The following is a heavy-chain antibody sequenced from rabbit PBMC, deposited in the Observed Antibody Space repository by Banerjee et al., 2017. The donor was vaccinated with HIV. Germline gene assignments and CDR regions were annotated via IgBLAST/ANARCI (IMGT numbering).Heavy chain of an antibody. J-gene: IGHJ4*01. Sequence: QSLEESGGDLVKPGASLTLTCTASGFSFSSSYHMYWVRQAPGKGLEWIGCINGGSSGDTYYASWAKGRFTISKTSSTTVTLQMTSLTAADTATYFCARGGAYAGDGYGTHFNLWGPGTLVTVS. CDR2: INGGSSGDT. CDR3: ARGGAYAGDGYGTHFNL. CDR1: GFSFSSSYH. D-gene: IGHD4-2*01. V-gene: IGHV1S40*01.